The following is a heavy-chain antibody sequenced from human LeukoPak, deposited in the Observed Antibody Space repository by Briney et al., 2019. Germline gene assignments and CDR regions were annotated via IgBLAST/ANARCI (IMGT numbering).Heavy chain of an antibody. Sequence: ASVKVSCKASGYTFTSYGISWVLQAPGQGLEWMGWISAYNGNTNYAQKLQGRVTMTTDTSTSTAYMELRSLRSDDTAVYYCARDLRFIQPKVFDIWGQGTMVTVSS. CDR1: GYTFTSYG. D-gene: IGHD3-3*01. CDR2: ISAYNGNT. CDR3: ARDLRFIQPKVFDI. J-gene: IGHJ3*02. V-gene: IGHV1-18*01.